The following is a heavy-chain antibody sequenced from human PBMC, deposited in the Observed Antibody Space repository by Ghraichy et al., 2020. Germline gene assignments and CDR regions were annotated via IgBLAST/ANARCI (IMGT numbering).Heavy chain of an antibody. Sequence: SETLSLTCTVSGGSISSYYWNWIRQPPGKGLEWIGYIYYSGSTNYNPSLKSRVTISVDTSKNQFSLKLNSVTAADTAVYYCARTRFYSNYVTNGMDVWGQGTTVTVSS. CDR1: GGSISSYY. D-gene: IGHD4-11*01. V-gene: IGHV4-59*01. CDR3: ARTRFYSNYVTNGMDV. J-gene: IGHJ6*02. CDR2: IYYSGST.